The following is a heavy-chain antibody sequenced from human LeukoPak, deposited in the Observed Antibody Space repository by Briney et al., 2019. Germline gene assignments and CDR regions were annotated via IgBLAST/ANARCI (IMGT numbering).Heavy chain of an antibody. CDR2: IYYSGST. D-gene: IGHD2-15*01. V-gene: IGHV4-59*01. J-gene: IGHJ4*02. Sequence: SETLSLTCIVSGGSISSYYWSWIRQPPGKGLEWIGYIYYSGSTNYNPSLKSRATISVGTSKNQFSLKLSSVTAADTAVYYCARVECSGGSCYIDYWGQGTLVTVSS. CDR3: ARVECSGGSCYIDY. CDR1: GGSISSYY.